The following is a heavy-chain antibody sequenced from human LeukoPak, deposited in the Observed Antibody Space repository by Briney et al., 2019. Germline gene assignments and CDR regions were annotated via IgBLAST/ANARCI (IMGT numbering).Heavy chain of an antibody. V-gene: IGHV1-69*06. CDR2: IIPIFGTA. J-gene: IGHJ6*04. Sequence: SVKVSCKPSGCTFSSYVISWLRQAPGQGLAWMEGIIPIFGTANYAQKYQGRVTNTADKSTSTAYTELSSLSSEDTAVSYCASDRYYYGSGTLLDVWGKGTTVTVSS. D-gene: IGHD3-10*01. CDR3: ASDRYYYGSGTLLDV. CDR1: GCTFSSYV.